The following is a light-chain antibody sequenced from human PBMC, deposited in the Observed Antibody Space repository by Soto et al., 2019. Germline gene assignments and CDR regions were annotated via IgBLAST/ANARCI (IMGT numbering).Light chain of an antibody. CDR1: STDVGGYKY. CDR3: SSYSSSTTLYV. Sequence: QSALTQPASVSGSPGQSITISCIGTSTDVGGYKYVSWYQQHPGKAPKLMVYEVSNRPSGVSNRFSGSKSGNTASLTISGLRAEDEADYYCSSYSSSTTLYVFGTGTKLTVL. CDR2: EVS. J-gene: IGLJ1*01. V-gene: IGLV2-14*01.